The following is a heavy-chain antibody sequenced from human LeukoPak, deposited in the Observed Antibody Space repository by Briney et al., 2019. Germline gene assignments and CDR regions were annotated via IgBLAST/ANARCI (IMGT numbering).Heavy chain of an antibody. V-gene: IGHV3-21*01. J-gene: IGHJ6*03. CDR2: ITSSSTYM. D-gene: IGHD1-26*01. Sequence: PGGSLRLSCSASGFIFSTYNMNWVRQVPGKGLEWVSSITSSSTYMLYADSVKGRFTISRDNAQNSLYLQINSLRAEDTAVYYCARDPYSGRYGDYYYYYMDVWGKGTTVTISS. CDR1: GFIFSTYN. CDR3: ARDPYSGRYGDYYYYYMDV.